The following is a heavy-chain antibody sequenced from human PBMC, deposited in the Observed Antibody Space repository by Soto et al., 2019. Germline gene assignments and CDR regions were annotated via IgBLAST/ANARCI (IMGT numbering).Heavy chain of an antibody. J-gene: IGHJ4*02. Sequence: EVQLLESGGGLVQPGGSLRLSCAASGFTFSSYAMSWVRQAPGKGLEWVSAISGSGGSTYYADSVKGRFTISRDNSKYTLYLQMNSLRAEDTAVYYCAKSGGYNYGYQETDYWGQGTLVTVSS. D-gene: IGHD5-18*01. CDR3: AKSGGYNYGYQETDY. V-gene: IGHV3-23*01. CDR1: GFTFSSYA. CDR2: ISGSGGST.